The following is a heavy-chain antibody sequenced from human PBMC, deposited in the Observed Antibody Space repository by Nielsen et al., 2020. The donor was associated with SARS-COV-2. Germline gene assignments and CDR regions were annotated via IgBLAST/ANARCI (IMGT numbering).Heavy chain of an antibody. D-gene: IGHD1-26*01. CDR2: INHSGST. CDR3: ARSHPIYYSGSLNRFDY. Sequence: SETLSLTCTVSGGSISSSSYYWGWIRQPPGKGLEWIGEINHSGSTNYNPSLKSRVTISVDTSKNQFSLKLSSVTAADTAVYYCARSHPIYYSGSLNRFDYWGQGTLVTVSS. V-gene: IGHV4-39*07. CDR1: GGSISSSSYY. J-gene: IGHJ4*02.